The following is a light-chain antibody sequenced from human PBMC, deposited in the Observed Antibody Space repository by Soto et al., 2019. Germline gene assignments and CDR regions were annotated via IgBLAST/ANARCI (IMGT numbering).Light chain of an antibody. V-gene: IGKV3-20*01. CDR1: QSVSSSY. CDR2: GAS. J-gene: IGKJ1*01. CDR3: HHYET. Sequence: EIVLTQSPVTLSLSPGERATLSCRASQSVSSSYLAWYQQKPGQAPRLLIYGASSRATGIPDRFSGSGSGTEFTLTISRLEPEDFTVYYCHHYETFGQGTKVDIK.